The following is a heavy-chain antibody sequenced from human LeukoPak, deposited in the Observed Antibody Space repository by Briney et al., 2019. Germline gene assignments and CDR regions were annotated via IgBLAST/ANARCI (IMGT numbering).Heavy chain of an antibody. CDR1: GFTFSSYS. J-gene: IGHJ4*02. D-gene: IGHD6-19*01. V-gene: IGHV3-48*01. Sequence: GGSLRLSCAASGFTFSSYSMNWVRQAPGKGLEWVSYISSNTIYYADSVKGRFTISRDNAKNSLYLQMNSLRAEDTAVYYCAVAVAGHFDYWGQGTLVTVSS. CDR2: ISSNTI. CDR3: AVAVAGHFDY.